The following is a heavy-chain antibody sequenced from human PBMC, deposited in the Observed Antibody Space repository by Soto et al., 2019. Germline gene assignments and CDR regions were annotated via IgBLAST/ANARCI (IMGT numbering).Heavy chain of an antibody. CDR3: ARAPSAAIIFYYYYGMDV. Sequence: PGGSLRLSCAASGFTFSSYSMNWVRQAPGKGLEWVSSISSSSSYIYYADSVKGRFTISRDNAKNSLYLQMNSLRAEDTAVYYCARAPSAAIIFYYYYGMDVWGQGTTVTVSS. J-gene: IGHJ6*02. V-gene: IGHV3-21*01. D-gene: IGHD2-2*02. CDR1: GFTFSSYS. CDR2: ISSSSSYI.